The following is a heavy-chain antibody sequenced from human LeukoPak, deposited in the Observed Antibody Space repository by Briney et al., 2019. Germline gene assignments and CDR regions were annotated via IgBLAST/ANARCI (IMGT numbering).Heavy chain of an antibody. D-gene: IGHD3-16*01. J-gene: IGHJ4*02. CDR3: ARGGTSPCLDY. CDR2: IKQDESEK. CDR1: GFTFSNYW. V-gene: IGHV3-7*01. Sequence: GGSLRLSCAASGFTFSNYWMSWVRQAPGKGLEWVANIKQDESEKYYVDSVKGRFTISRDNAKNSLYLQMDSLRAEDTAVYFCARGGTSPCLDYWGQGTLVTVSS.